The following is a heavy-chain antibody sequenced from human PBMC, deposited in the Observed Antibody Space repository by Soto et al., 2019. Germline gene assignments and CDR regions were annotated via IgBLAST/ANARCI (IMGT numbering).Heavy chain of an antibody. J-gene: IGHJ5*02. CDR1: GFTFSSYW. CDR2: IKQDGSGK. Sequence: GGSLRLSCAASGFTFSSYWMSWVRQAPGKGLEWVANIKQDGSGKYYVDSVKGRFTISRDNANNSLNLQMNSLRADDTAVYYCARAGSNWERTDWFDPWGQGTLVTVSS. D-gene: IGHD3-10*01. CDR3: ARAGSNWERTDWFDP. V-gene: IGHV3-7*01.